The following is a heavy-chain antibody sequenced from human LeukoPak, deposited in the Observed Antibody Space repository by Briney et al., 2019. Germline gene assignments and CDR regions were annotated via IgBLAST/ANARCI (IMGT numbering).Heavy chain of an antibody. CDR2: IIAIFGTA. Sequence: SVKVSCKASGGTFSCYAISWVRQAPGQGLEWMGGIIAIFGTANYAQKFQGRVTITADKSTSTAYMELSSLRSEDTAVYYCARDITMAYGMDVWGKGTTVTVSS. CDR3: ARDITMAYGMDV. V-gene: IGHV1-69*06. D-gene: IGHD3-10*01. CDR1: GGTFSCYA. J-gene: IGHJ6*04.